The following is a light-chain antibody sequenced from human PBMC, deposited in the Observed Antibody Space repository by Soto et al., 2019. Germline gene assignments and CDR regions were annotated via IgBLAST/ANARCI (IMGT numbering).Light chain of an antibody. CDR3: QQYNSYPWT. V-gene: IGKV1-5*01. J-gene: IGKJ1*01. CDR2: DAS. Sequence: DIQMTQSPSTLSASVGDTVAVTCRASQSVSGWLAWYQQTPGKAPNLLIYDASSLESEVPSRFSGSGSGTEFTLTISSLQPDDFATYYCQQYNSYPWTFGQGTKVDIK. CDR1: QSVSGW.